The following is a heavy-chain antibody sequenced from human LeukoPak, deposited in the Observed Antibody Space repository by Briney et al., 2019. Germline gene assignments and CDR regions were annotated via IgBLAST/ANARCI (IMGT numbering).Heavy chain of an antibody. CDR3: ARGHYDVLAASYKWTPDY. CDR1: GFTFNTFN. D-gene: IGHD3-9*01. V-gene: IGHV3-21*01. Sequence: GGSLRLSCAASGFTFNTFNMSWVRQAPGKGLEWVSAITSGGDYIYYADSVKGRFTTSRDNAKNSLSLQLNSLRVEDTAVYYCARGHYDVLAASYKWTPDYWGPGTPVTVSS. CDR2: ITSGGDYI. J-gene: IGHJ4*01.